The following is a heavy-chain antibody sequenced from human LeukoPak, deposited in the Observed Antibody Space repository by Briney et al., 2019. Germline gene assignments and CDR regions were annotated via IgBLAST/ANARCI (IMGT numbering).Heavy chain of an antibody. Sequence: PGGSLRLSCAASGFTFSSYAMHWVRQAPGKGLEWVAVISYDGSNKYYADSVKGRFTISRDNSKNTLYLQMNSLRAEDTAVYYCARALRGYSYLLDYWGQGNLITVSS. J-gene: IGHJ4*02. D-gene: IGHD5-18*01. CDR1: GFTFSSYA. CDR2: ISYDGSNK. V-gene: IGHV3-30*14. CDR3: ARALRGYSYLLDY.